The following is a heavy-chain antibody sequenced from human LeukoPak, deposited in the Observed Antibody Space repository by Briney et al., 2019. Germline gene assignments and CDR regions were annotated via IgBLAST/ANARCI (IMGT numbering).Heavy chain of an antibody. J-gene: IGHJ4*02. CDR1: GGSLSGHY. D-gene: IGHD2-2*01. CDR3: ARFSWGCSTASCYLTN. CDR2: IYYTGPT. V-gene: IGHV4-59*11. Sequence: PSETLSLTCTVGGGSLSGHYWGWIRQPPGEGLELVGHIYYTGPTFYNPSLNSRVTITLDTSRNQFSLRLTSVIAADTAVYYCARFSWGCSTASCYLTNWGQGALVTVSS.